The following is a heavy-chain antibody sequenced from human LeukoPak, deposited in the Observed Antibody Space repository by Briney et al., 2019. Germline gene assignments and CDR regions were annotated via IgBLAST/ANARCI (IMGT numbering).Heavy chain of an antibody. Sequence: ASVKVSCKASGYTFTGYYMHWVRQAPGQGLEWMGWINPNSGGTNYAQKFQGRVTMTRDTSISTAYMELSRLRSDDTAVYYCARYLMAGPYDFWSGYYSRPFDYWGQGTLVTVSS. CDR3: ARYLMAGPYDFWSGYYSRPFDY. D-gene: IGHD3-3*01. CDR1: GYTFTGYY. J-gene: IGHJ4*02. V-gene: IGHV1-2*02. CDR2: INPNSGGT.